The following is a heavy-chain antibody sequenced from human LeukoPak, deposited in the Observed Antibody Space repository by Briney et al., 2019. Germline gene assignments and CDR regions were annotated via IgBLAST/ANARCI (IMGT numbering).Heavy chain of an antibody. CDR3: AGENSSGWYFDY. D-gene: IGHD6-19*01. CDR1: NSSISSDYY. J-gene: IGHJ4*02. CDR2: IYHSGST. V-gene: IGHV4-38-2*02. Sequence: PSETLSLTCTVSNSSISSDYYWGWIRQPPGKGLEWIGSIYHSGSTYYNPSLKSRVTISVDTSKNQFSLKLSSVTAADTAVYYCAGENSSGWYFDYWGQGTLVTVSS.